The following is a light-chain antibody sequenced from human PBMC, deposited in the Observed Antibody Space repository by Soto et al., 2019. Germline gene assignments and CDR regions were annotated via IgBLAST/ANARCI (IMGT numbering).Light chain of an antibody. CDR2: SNN. Sequence: QSVLTQPPSASGTPGQRITISCSGSGSNIGSHTVNWHQQVPGTAPKLLIYSNNERPSGVPDRFSGSKSGTSASLAISGLQSGDEADYYCAAWDDSLNGVIFGGGTKLTV. V-gene: IGLV1-44*01. CDR3: AAWDDSLNGVI. CDR1: GSNIGSHT. J-gene: IGLJ2*01.